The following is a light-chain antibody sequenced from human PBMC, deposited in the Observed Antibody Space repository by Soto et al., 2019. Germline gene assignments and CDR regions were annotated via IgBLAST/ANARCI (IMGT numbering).Light chain of an antibody. J-gene: IGKJ2*01. V-gene: IGKV4-1*01. CDR2: WAS. CDR3: QQYESTPPT. CDR1: QSVLYSSNNKNY. Sequence: DIVMTQSPDSLAVSLGERATINCKSSQSVLYSSNNKNYLAWYQQRPGQPPKLLIYWASTRESGVPDRFSGSGPGTDFTRTITSLQAEDVAVFYCQQYESTPPTFGQGTKLEIK.